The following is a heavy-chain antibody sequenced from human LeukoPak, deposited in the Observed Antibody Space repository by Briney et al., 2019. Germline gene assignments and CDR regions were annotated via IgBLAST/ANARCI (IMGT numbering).Heavy chain of an antibody. CDR3: ARALSRDGYEVGY. CDR2: IIPIFGTA. CDR1: GGTCISYA. Sequence: ASVKVSCKASGGTCISYAISWVRQAAGQGLEWMGGIIPIFGTANYAQKFQGRVTITADESTSTAYMELSSLRSEDTAVYYCARALSRDGYEVGYWGQGTLVTVSS. D-gene: IGHD5-24*01. V-gene: IGHV1-69*13. J-gene: IGHJ4*02.